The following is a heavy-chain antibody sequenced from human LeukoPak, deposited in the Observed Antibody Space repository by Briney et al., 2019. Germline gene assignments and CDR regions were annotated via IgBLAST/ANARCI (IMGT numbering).Heavy chain of an antibody. CDR2: ISGSGGST. CDR1: GFTFSNYA. J-gene: IGHJ3*02. CDR3: AKDIVVVPADPDAFDI. V-gene: IGHV3-23*01. D-gene: IGHD2-2*01. Sequence: GGSLRLSCAASGFTFSNYAMSWVRQAPGKGLEWVSAISGSGGSTYYADSVKGRFTISRDNSKNTLYLQMNSLRAEDTAVYYCAKDIVVVPADPDAFDIWGQGTMVTVSS.